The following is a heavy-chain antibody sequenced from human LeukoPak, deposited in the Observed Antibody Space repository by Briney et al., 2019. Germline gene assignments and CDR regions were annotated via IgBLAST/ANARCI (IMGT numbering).Heavy chain of an antibody. CDR2: IYYSGST. V-gene: IGHV4-59*01. Sequence: SETLSLTCTVSGGSISSYYWSWIRQPPGKGLEWIGYIYYSGSTNYNPSLKSRVSISVDTSKNQFSLKLSSVTAADTAVYYCARSPYCGGDCYFGAFDIWGQGTMVTVSS. CDR1: GGSISSYY. J-gene: IGHJ3*02. D-gene: IGHD2-21*02. CDR3: ARSPYCGGDCYFGAFDI.